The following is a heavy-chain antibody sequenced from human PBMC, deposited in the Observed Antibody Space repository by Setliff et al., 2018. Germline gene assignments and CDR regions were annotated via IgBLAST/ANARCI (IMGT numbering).Heavy chain of an antibody. D-gene: IGHD1-26*01. V-gene: IGHV1-18*01. J-gene: IGHJ6*03. CDR2: ISPYNGDT. CDR1: GYIFNTFG. Sequence: ASVKVSCKASGYIFNTFGISWVRRAPGQGLEWIGWISPYNGDTKYAQKLQDRVTMTIDTSTSTAYVEVRSLRSDDTALYYCARSPPNRGVGQGHHMDVWGKVTSVTVSS. CDR3: ARSPPNRGVGQGHHMDV.